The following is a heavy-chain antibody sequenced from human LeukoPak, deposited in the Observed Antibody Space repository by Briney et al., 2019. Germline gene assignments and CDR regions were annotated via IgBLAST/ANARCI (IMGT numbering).Heavy chain of an antibody. V-gene: IGHV4-39*07. CDR1: GGSISSSSFF. J-gene: IGHJ4*02. CDR3: ARATSYCSCLDY. CDR2: FYYSGST. Sequence: SETLPLTCTVSGGSISSSSFFWGWIRQPPGKGLEWIGSFYYSGSTYYNPSLKSRVTISVDTSKNQFSLRLSSVTAADTAVYYCARATSYCSCLDYWGQGTLVPVSS. D-gene: IGHD2-8*02.